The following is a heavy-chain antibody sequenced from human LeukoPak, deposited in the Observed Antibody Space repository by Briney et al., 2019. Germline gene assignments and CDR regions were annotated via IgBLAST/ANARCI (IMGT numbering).Heavy chain of an antibody. CDR2: IKQDGSEK. CDR1: GFTFSSYW. D-gene: IGHD6-13*01. V-gene: IGHV3-7*01. J-gene: IGHJ4*02. Sequence: GGSLRLSCAASGFTFSSYWMSWVRQAPGKGLEWVANIKQDGSEKYYVDSVKGRFTISRDNSKNTLYLQMNSLRAEDTAVYYCARDRGGPSSWESSDYWGQGTLVTVSS. CDR3: ARDRGGPSSWESSDY.